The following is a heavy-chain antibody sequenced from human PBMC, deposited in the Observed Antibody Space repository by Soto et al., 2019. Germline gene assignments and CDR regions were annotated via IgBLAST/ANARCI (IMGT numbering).Heavy chain of an antibody. J-gene: IGHJ5*02. V-gene: IGHV3-23*01. CDR3: AKDPYVGWYCSGGTCPITS. D-gene: IGHD2-15*01. Sequence: EVQLLESGGGLVQPGGSLRLSCTGSGFSFETYGMTWVRQAPGKGLEWVSGISGSGDNTYYADSVKGRFTISRDNARKTVYLQLVSLRAEDTATYYCAKDPYVGWYCSGGTCPITSWGQGTLVIVSS. CDR1: GFSFETYG. CDR2: ISGSGDNT.